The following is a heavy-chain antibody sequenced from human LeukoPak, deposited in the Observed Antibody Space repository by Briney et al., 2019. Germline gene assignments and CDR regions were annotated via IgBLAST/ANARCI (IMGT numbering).Heavy chain of an antibody. CDR2: IRSKAYGGTT. V-gene: IGHV3-49*03. J-gene: IGHJ4*02. CDR3: TRTKYCSSTSCYGSFDY. CDR1: GFTFGDYA. D-gene: IGHD2-2*01. Sequence: GRSLRLSCTASGFTFGDYAMSWFRQAPGKGLEWVGFIRSKAYGGTTEYAASVKGRFTISRDDSKSIAYLQMNSLKTEDTAVYYCTRTKYCSSTSCYGSFDYWGQGTLVTVSS.